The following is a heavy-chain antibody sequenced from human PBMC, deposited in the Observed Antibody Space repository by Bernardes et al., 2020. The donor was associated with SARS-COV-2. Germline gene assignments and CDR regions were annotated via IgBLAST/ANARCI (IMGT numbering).Heavy chain of an antibody. CDR1: GGSISSSSYY. CDR3: ARTGIVGAIAYYYYGMDV. Sequence: SETLSLTCTVSGGSISSSSYYWGWIRQPPGKGLEWIGSIYYSGSTYYNPSLKSRVTISVDTSKNQFSLKLSSVTAADTAVYYCARTGIVGAIAYYYYGMDVWGQGTTVTVSS. D-gene: IGHD1-26*01. V-gene: IGHV4-39*01. J-gene: IGHJ6*02. CDR2: IYYSGST.